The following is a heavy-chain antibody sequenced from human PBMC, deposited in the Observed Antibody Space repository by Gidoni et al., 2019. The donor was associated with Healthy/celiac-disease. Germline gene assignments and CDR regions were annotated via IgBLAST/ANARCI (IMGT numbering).Heavy chain of an antibody. Sequence: QVQLQESGPGLVKPSQTLSITCTVAGGSISSGDYYWSWIRQPPGKCLEWIGYIYSSGSTHYNPSLKRRVTLSVYTSKNQFSLKLSSVTAADTAVYYCATWALRGYSYMDDYWGQGTLVTVSS. D-gene: IGHD5-18*01. CDR1: GGSISSGDYY. CDR3: ATWALRGYSYMDDY. J-gene: IGHJ4*02. CDR2: IYSSGST. V-gene: IGHV4-30-4*01.